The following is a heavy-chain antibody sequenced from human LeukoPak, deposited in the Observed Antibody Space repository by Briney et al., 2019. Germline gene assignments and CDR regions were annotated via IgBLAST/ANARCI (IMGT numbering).Heavy chain of an antibody. Sequence: KPSDTLSLTCTVSGASIRSYYWSWIRQPPGKGLEWIGYIYYSGSTYYNPSLKSRVTISVDTSKNQFSLKLSSVTAADTAVYYCAREYTYYYGSGSYGDVWGQGTTVTVSS. CDR1: GASIRSYY. CDR3: AREYTYYYGSGSYGDV. D-gene: IGHD3-10*01. V-gene: IGHV4-30-4*02. J-gene: IGHJ6*02. CDR2: IYYSGST.